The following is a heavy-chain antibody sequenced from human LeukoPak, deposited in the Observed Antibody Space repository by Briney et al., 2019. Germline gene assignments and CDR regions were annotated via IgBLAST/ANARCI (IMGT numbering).Heavy chain of an antibody. D-gene: IGHD5-12*01. J-gene: IGHJ4*02. CDR1: VFTFSIYS. CDR3: AREVVATRFDN. CDR2: IRYDGSNK. V-gene: IGHV3-30*02. Sequence: GGSLRLSCAASVFTFSIYSMHWVRQAPGKGLEWVAFIRYDGSNKYYADSVKGRFTISRDNVKNTIDPQMSSLRVEDTAVYYCAREVVATRFDNWGQGTLVTVS.